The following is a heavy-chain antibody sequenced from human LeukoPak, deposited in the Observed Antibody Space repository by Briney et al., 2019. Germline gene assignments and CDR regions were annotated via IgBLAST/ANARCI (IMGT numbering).Heavy chain of an antibody. V-gene: IGHV3-11*04. CDR1: GFTFSDYY. D-gene: IGHD3-16*02. CDR3: ARDGLHDYVWGSYRQGTFDY. CDR2: ISSSGSTI. J-gene: IGHJ4*02. Sequence: PGGSLRLFCAASGFTFSDYYMSWIRPAPGKGLEWVSYISSSGSTIYYADSVKCRFTISRDNAKNSLYLQMNSLRAEDTAVYYCARDGLHDYVWGSYRQGTFDYWGQGTLVTVSS.